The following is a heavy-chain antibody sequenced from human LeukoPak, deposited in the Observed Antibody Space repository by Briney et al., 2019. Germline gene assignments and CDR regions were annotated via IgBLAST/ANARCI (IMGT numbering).Heavy chain of an antibody. D-gene: IGHD6-13*01. CDR1: GYTFTSYG. CDR3: ARDRGSSWAPDDY. V-gene: IGHV1-18*01. Sequence: ASAKVSCKASGYTFTSYGISWVRQAPGQGLEWMGWISAYNGNTNYVQKFRGRVTMTTDTSTSTAYMELRSLSSDDTAVYYCARDRGSSWAPDDYWGQGTLVTVSS. J-gene: IGHJ4*02. CDR2: ISAYNGNT.